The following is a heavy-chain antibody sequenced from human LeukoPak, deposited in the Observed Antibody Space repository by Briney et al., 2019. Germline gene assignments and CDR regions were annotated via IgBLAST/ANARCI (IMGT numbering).Heavy chain of an antibody. J-gene: IGHJ4*02. CDR2: INHSGST. CDR3: ASDIGYCSSTSCYSLDY. V-gene: IGHV4-34*01. Sequence: SETLSLTCAVYGGSFSGYYWSWIRQPPGKGLEWIGEINHSGSTNYNPSLKSRVTISVDTSKNQFSLKLSSVTAADTAVYYCASDIGYCSSTSCYSLDYWGQGTLVTVSS. CDR1: GGSFSGYY. D-gene: IGHD2-2*01.